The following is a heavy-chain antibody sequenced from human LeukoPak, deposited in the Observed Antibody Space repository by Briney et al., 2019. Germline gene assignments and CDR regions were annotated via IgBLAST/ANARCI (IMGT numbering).Heavy chain of an antibody. V-gene: IGHV4-30-4*01. D-gene: IGHD3-22*01. J-gene: IGHJ4*02. CDR1: GGSISSGDYY. Sequence: PSETLSLTCTVSGGSISSGDYYWSWIRQPPGKGLEWIGYIYYSGSTYYNPSLKSRVTISVDTSKNQFSLKLSSVTAADTAVYYCARERNYDSSGYYYFDYWGLGTLVTVSS. CDR2: IYYSGST. CDR3: ARERNYDSSGYYYFDY.